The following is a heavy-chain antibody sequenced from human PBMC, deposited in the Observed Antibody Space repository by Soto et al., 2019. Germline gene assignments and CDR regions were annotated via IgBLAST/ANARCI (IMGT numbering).Heavy chain of an antibody. Sequence: GESLSISCKVPGYTFTSHWIGWVRQMPGKGLEWMGIIFPGDSDTRYSPSLQGQVTISADKSINTAYLQWSSLKASDTAMYFCVRHGAYFDYWGQGTLVTV. D-gene: IGHD3-16*01. J-gene: IGHJ4*02. CDR2: IFPGDSDT. CDR3: VRHGAYFDY. V-gene: IGHV5-51*01. CDR1: GYTFTSHW.